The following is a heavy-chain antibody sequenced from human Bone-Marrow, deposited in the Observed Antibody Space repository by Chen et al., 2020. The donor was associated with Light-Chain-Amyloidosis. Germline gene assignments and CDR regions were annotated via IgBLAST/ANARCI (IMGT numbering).Heavy chain of an antibody. V-gene: IGHV4-38-2*01. CDR3: ARVSLLWFGEFPYYFDY. J-gene: IGHJ4*02. D-gene: IGHD3-10*01. Sequence: QVQLQESGPGLVKPADTLSLTCDVSGYSISSDYYWDWIRQPPGKGLEWIGSIHRSGSTYYNPSLKSRVTISVDTSKNQFSLKLSSVTAADTAVYYCARVSLLWFGEFPYYFDYWGQGTLVTVSS. CDR1: GYSISSDYY. CDR2: IHRSGST.